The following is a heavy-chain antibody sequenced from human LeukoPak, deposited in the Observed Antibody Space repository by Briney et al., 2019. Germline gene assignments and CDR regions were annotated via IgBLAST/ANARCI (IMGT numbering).Heavy chain of an antibody. Sequence: GGSLRLSCAASGFTFSSYWIHWVRQAPGKGLVWVSRINSDGTGTTYADSVKGRFTISRDNAKNSLYLQMNSLRAEDTAVYYCARDFRCSGGSCYWGGDYWGQGTLVTVSS. CDR1: GFTFSSYW. CDR2: INSDGTGT. CDR3: ARDFRCSGGSCYWGGDY. J-gene: IGHJ4*02. D-gene: IGHD2-15*01. V-gene: IGHV3-74*01.